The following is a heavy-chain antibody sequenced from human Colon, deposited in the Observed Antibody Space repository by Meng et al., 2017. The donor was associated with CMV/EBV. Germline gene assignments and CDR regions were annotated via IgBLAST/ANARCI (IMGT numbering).Heavy chain of an antibody. CDR1: GVSISTNNW. V-gene: IGHV4/OR15-8*01. J-gene: IGHJ4*02. CDR3: ARGRDPYKVRL. D-gene: IGHD5-24*01. Sequence: TCVVSGVSISTNNWWSWVRQSPGKGLEWIGEIYHGDNPNYNPSLQSRGTISFDTSKSQFSLNVTSVSPADTAVYFCARGRDPYKVRLWGQGTLVTVSS. CDR2: IYHGDNP.